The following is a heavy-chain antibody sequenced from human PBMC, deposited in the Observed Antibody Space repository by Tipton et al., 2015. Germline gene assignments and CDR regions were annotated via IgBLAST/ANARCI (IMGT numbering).Heavy chain of an antibody. CDR2: ISGSSSTI. CDR1: GFIFSPYS. D-gene: IGHD6-19*01. J-gene: IGHJ6*02. Sequence: SLRLSCAASGFIFSPYSMNWVRQAPGKGLEWIAYISGSSSTIHYADSVKGRFTMSRDDSKNTVYLQMNSLRADDTAVYYCARDSGQFGSGWSAYYYYGMDVWGQGTTVTVSS. CDR3: ARDSGQFGSGWSAYYYYGMDV. V-gene: IGHV3-48*01.